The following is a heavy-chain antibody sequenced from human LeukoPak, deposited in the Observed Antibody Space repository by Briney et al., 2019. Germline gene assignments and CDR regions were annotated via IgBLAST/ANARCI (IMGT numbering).Heavy chain of an antibody. CDR2: IIPIFGTA. V-gene: IGHV1-69*13. CDR1: GGTFGSYA. Sequence: SVKVSCKASGGTFGSYAISWVRQAPGQGLEWMGGIIPIFGTANYAQKFQGRVTITADESTSTAYMELSSLRSEDTAVYYCARDRGAMATAPLDYWGQGTLVTVSS. J-gene: IGHJ4*02. D-gene: IGHD5-18*01. CDR3: ARDRGAMATAPLDY.